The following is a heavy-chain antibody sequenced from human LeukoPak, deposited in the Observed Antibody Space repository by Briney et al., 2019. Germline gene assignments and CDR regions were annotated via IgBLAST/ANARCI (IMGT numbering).Heavy chain of an antibody. Sequence: GGSLRLSCVASGFTFNTYSMNWVRQAPGKGLEWVANIKQDGSAKPYVDSVKGRFTISRDNAKNSLFLQMNSLRAEDTAVYYCARDNGWSADFWGQGTLVTVSS. CDR3: ARDNGWSADF. CDR1: GFTFNTYS. D-gene: IGHD2-15*01. CDR2: IKQDGSAK. V-gene: IGHV3-7*03. J-gene: IGHJ4*02.